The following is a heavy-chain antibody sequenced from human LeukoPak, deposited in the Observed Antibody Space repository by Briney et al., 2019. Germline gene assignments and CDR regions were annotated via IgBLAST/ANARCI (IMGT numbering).Heavy chain of an antibody. Sequence: GGSLRLSCAASGFTFSSYAMSWVRQAPGKGLEWVGFIRSKAYGGTTEYAASVKGRFTISRDDSKSIAYLQMNSLKTEDTAVYYCTRDPTKLFDYWGQGTLVTVSS. J-gene: IGHJ4*02. CDR3: TRDPTKLFDY. CDR1: GFTFSSYA. CDR2: IRSKAYGGTT. V-gene: IGHV3-49*04.